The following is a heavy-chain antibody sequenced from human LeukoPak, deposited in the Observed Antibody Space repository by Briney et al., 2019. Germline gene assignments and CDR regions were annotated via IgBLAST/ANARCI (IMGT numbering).Heavy chain of an antibody. V-gene: IGHV3-9*03. Sequence: GGSLRLSCAASGFTFDDYAMHWVRQAPGKGLGWVSGISWNSGSIGYADSVKGRFTISRDNAKNSLYLQMNSLRAEDMALYYCAKSRPGGYISSWAPIDYWGRGTLVTVSS. CDR1: GFTFDDYA. CDR3: AKSRPGGYISSWAPIDY. D-gene: IGHD6-13*01. J-gene: IGHJ4*02. CDR2: ISWNSGSI.